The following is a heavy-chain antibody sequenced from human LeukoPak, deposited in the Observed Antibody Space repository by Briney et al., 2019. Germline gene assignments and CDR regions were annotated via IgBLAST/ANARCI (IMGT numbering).Heavy chain of an antibody. D-gene: IGHD2-15*01. CDR1: GGSVSSGSYY. Sequence: SETLSLTCTVSGGSVSSGSYYWSWIRHPPGKGLEWIGYIYYSGSTNYNPSLKSRVTISVDTSKNQFSLKLSSVTAADTAVYYCAKERSTVGTPLFDNWGQGILVTVSS. J-gene: IGHJ4*02. CDR3: AKERSTVGTPLFDN. CDR2: IYYSGST. V-gene: IGHV4-61*01.